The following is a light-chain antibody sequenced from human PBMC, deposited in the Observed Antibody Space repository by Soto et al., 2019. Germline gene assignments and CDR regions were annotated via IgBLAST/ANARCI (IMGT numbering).Light chain of an antibody. V-gene: IGKV1-39*01. Sequence: DIQMTQSPSSLSASAGDGVTITCRASQDITRHLNWYKQKPGKAPELLIYAASTLQSGVPARFSASGSGTDFTLSISGVHPDDFATYYCQQSFSNPRTFGQGTRLEMK. CDR3: QQSFSNPRT. CDR2: AAS. J-gene: IGKJ1*01. CDR1: QDITRH.